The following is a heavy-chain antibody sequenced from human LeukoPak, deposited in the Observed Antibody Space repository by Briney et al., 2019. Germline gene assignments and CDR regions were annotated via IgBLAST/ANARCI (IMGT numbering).Heavy chain of an antibody. D-gene: IGHD5-24*01. CDR3: ARGAMATIPWFGP. Sequence: SETLSLTCTVSGGSISSYYWSWIRQPPGKGLEWIGYIYYSGSTNYNPSLKSRVTISVDTSKNQFSLKLSSVTAADTAVYYCARGAMATIPWFGPWGQGTLVTVSS. CDR1: GGSISSYY. J-gene: IGHJ5*02. CDR2: IYYSGST. V-gene: IGHV4-59*01.